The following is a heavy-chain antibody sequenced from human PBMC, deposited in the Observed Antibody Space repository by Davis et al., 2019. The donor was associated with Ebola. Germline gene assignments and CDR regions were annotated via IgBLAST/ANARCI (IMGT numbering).Heavy chain of an antibody. CDR3: ASSGPNPYSDYGMDV. Sequence: GESLKISCAASGFSFSSYGMQWVRQAPGKGLEWVALISYDGVNKYYADSVDGRFTISRDNSKRTVFLQINSLSIEDTAVYYCASSGPNPYSDYGMDVWGLGTTVTVSS. D-gene: IGHD5-12*01. CDR1: GFSFSSYG. J-gene: IGHJ6*02. V-gene: IGHV3-30*03. CDR2: ISYDGVNK.